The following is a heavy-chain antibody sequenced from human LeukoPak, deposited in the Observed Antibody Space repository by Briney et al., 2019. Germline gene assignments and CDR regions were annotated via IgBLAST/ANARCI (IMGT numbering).Heavy chain of an antibody. V-gene: IGHV1-69*05. CDR2: IIPIFGTA. Sequence: AASVKVSCKASGGTFSSYAISWVRQAPGQGLEWMGRIIPIFGTANYAQKFQGRVTITTDESTSTAYMELSSLRSEDTAVYYCARDVDGYTLEGYWGPGTLVTVSS. CDR1: GGTFSSYA. D-gene: IGHD5-24*01. J-gene: IGHJ4*02. CDR3: ARDVDGYTLEGY.